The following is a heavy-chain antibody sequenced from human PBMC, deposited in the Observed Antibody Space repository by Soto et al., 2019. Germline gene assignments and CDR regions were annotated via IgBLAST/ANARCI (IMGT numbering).Heavy chain of an antibody. V-gene: IGHV1-3*04. D-gene: IGHD7-27*01. CDR2: INTANGDT. J-gene: IGHJ6*02. Sequence: QVQLVQSGAEVKTPGASVKVSCKASGYPFTTYNVHWVRQAPGQRLEWMGRINTANGDTKYSQHFQGRVTINSDTSANVAYMELISLKSEDTAVYYCARELSENKWDWGYCYYYGLKIWGQGTTVTVSS. CDR1: GYPFTTYN. CDR3: ARELSENKWDWGYCYYYGLKI.